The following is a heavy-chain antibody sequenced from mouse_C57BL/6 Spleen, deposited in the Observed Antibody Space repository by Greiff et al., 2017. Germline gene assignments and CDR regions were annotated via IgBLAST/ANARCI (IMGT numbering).Heavy chain of an antibody. CDR1: GYTFTDYY. Sequence: VQLQQSGPELVKPGASVKISCKASGYTFTDYYMNWVKQSHGKSLEWIGDINPNNGGTSYNQKFKGKATLTVDKSSSTAYMELRSLTSEDSAVYYCAIYYYGSSYAMDYWGQGTSVTVSS. D-gene: IGHD1-1*01. CDR2: INPNNGGT. V-gene: IGHV1-26*01. J-gene: IGHJ4*01. CDR3: AIYYYGSSYAMDY.